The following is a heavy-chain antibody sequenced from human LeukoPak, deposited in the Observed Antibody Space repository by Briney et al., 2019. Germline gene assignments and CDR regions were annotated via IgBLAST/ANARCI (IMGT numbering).Heavy chain of an antibody. CDR1: GYSISTGYY. D-gene: IGHD3-10*01. Sequence: SETLSLTCTVSGYSISTGYYWGWIRQPPGKGLEWIGSIYHSGSTYYNPSLKSRVTISVDTSKNQFSLKLSSVTAADTAVYYCARFTRGYWGQGTLVTVSS. CDR2: IYHSGST. J-gene: IGHJ4*02. V-gene: IGHV4-38-2*02. CDR3: ARFTRGY.